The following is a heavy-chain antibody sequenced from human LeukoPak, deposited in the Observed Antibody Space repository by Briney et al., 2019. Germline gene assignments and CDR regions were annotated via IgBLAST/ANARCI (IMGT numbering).Heavy chain of an antibody. D-gene: IGHD6-13*01. J-gene: IGHJ6*02. CDR2: ISSSSSYI. CDR1: GFTFSSYS. V-gene: IGHV3-21*01. Sequence: GGSLRLSCAASGFTFSSYSMYWVRQAPGKGLEWVSSISSSSSYIYYADSVKGRFTISRDNAKNSLYLQMNSLRAEDTAVYYCARAGTIAAAGTSTYYYYGMDVWGQGTTVTVSS. CDR3: ARAGTIAAAGTSTYYYYGMDV.